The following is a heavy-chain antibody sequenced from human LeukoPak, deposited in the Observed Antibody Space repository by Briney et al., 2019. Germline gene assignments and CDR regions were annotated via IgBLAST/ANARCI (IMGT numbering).Heavy chain of an antibody. V-gene: IGHV3-30*14. CDR2: VSYDGGHK. D-gene: IGHD3-16*01. J-gene: IGHJ4*02. CDR3: ARERGNWGSAYYYDL. CDR1: GFSVSEYG. Sequence: GRSLRLSCVGSGFSVSEYGIHWVRQAPGKGLEWVAVVSYDGGHKYYADSVKGRFTVSRDNSKNTLYLQMNSLRAEDTAVYYCARERGNWGSAYYYDLWGQGTLVSVSS.